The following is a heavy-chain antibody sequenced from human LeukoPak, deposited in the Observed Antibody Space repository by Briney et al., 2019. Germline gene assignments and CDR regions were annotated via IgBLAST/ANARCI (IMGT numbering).Heavy chain of an antibody. CDR2: INHSGST. D-gene: IGHD3-9*01. J-gene: IGHJ4*02. V-gene: IGHV4-34*01. CDR3: ARKVIRTGYHPFDY. CDR1: GGSFSGYY. Sequence: PSETLSLTCAVYGGSFSGYYWSWIRQPPGNGLEWIGEINHSGSTNYNPSLKSRVTISVDTSKNQFSLKLSSVTAADTAVYYCARKVIRTGYHPFDYWGQGTLVTVSS.